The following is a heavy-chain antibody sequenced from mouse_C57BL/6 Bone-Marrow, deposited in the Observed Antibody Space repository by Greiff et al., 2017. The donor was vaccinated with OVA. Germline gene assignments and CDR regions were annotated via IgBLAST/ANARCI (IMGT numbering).Heavy chain of an antibody. Sequence: VKLQESGAELARPGASVKLSCKASGYTFTSYGISWVKQRTGQGLEWIGEIYPRSGNTYYNEKFKGKATLTADKSSSTAYMELRSLTSEDSAVYFCARGTWYFDVWGTGTTVTVSS. CDR2: IYPRSGNT. CDR3: ARGTWYFDV. J-gene: IGHJ1*03. D-gene: IGHD3-3*01. V-gene: IGHV1-81*01. CDR1: GYTFTSYG.